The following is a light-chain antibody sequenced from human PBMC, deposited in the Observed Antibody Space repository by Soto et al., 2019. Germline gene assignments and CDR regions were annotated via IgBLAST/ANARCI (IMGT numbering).Light chain of an antibody. CDR2: KAS. V-gene: IGKV1-5*03. CDR1: QSISDY. CDR3: QQYNTYPLT. J-gene: IGKJ4*01. Sequence: EIQMTQSPSTLSSSVGDRVTLTCRASQSISDYLAWYQQRPGKAPKLLIYKASTLESGIPSKFSGTGSGTEFTLTISSLQPDDFAAYYCQQYNTYPLTFGGGTKVEIK.